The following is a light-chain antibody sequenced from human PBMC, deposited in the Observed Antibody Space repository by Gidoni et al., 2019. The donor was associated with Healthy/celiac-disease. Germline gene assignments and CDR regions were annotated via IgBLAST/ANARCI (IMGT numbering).Light chain of an antibody. CDR1: QDISNY. Sequence: DIQMTQSPSSLSASVGDRVTITCQASQDISNYLNWYQQKPGKAPKLLIYDASNLETGVPSRFSGSGSGTDFTFTISSLQPEDIATYYCQQYDNPAITFXXXTRLEIK. CDR3: QQYDNPAIT. CDR2: DAS. J-gene: IGKJ5*01. V-gene: IGKV1-33*01.